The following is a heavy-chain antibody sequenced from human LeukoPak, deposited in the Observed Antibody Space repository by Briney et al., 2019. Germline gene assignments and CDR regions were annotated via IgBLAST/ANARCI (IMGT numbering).Heavy chain of an antibody. CDR1: GFTFSTYA. Sequence: GGSLRLSCAASGFTFSTYAMTWVRQAPGKGLEWVSGINSNGDEIYYADSVKGRFTISRDNAKNSLYLQMNSLRAEDTAVYYCARGASRSQPPDYWGQGTLVTVSS. D-gene: IGHD5-18*01. V-gene: IGHV3-21*01. CDR2: INSNGDEI. CDR3: ARGASRSQPPDY. J-gene: IGHJ4*02.